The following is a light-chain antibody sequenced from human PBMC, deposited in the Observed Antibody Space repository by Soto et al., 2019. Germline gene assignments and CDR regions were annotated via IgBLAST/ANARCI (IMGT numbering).Light chain of an antibody. CDR2: DAS. CDR3: QQRSNWPVT. V-gene: IGKV3-11*01. J-gene: IGKJ1*01. CDR1: QSVSSY. Sequence: EIVLTQSPGILSLSPGERATLSCRASQSVSSYLAWYQQKPGQAPRLLIYDASTRATGISARFSGSGSGTDFTLTISSLEPEDFAVYYCQQRSNWPVTFGQGTKVEVK.